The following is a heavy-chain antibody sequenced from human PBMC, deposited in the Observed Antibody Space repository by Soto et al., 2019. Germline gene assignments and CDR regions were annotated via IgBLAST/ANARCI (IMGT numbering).Heavy chain of an antibody. CDR3: VRYCSTTKCPFDY. J-gene: IGHJ4*02. V-gene: IGHV4-30-4*01. Sequence: PSEPLSLTCTVSGGSIIIGGSYWGWIRQPPGKGLEWIGYIYYSGNTYFNPSLKSRVTLSVDTSKNQFSLNLSSVTAADTAVYYCVRYCSTTKCPFDYWGQGTLVTVS. D-gene: IGHD2-2*01. CDR2: IYYSGNT. CDR1: GGSIIIGGSY.